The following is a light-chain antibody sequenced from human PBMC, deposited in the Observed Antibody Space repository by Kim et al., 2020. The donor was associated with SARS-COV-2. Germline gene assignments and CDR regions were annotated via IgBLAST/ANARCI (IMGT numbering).Light chain of an antibody. CDR3: QQYFGRSPRWT. Sequence: DIQMTQSPSTLSASVGDRVTITCRASQSIGNWLAWYQQKPGKAPELLIFDASTLETGVPSRFSGSGSGTEFTLTISSLQPDDFATYHRQQYFGRSPRWTFGQGTKVDIK. CDR1: QSIGNW. J-gene: IGKJ1*01. CDR2: DAS. V-gene: IGKV1-5*01.